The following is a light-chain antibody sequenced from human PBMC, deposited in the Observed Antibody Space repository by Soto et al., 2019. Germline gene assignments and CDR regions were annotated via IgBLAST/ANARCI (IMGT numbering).Light chain of an antibody. CDR1: SSDVGGYHF. V-gene: IGLV2-8*01. J-gene: IGLJ1*01. CDR2: EVS. Sequence: QSALTQPPSASGSPGQSVTISCTGTSSDVGGYHFVSWYQHHPGKAPKLIIYEVSKRPSGVPNRFSGSKSANTASLTVSGLQAEDEADYYCSSYAGSSNYVFGSGTKLTVL. CDR3: SSYAGSSNYV.